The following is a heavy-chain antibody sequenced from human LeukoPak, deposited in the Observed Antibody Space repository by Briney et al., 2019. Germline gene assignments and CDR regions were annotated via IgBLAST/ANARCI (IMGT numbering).Heavy chain of an antibody. D-gene: IGHD2-15*01. V-gene: IGHV4-39*07. CDR1: GGSISSRSYY. Sequence: SETLSLICTVSGGSISSRSYYWGWIRQPPGKGLEWIGEINHSGSTNYNPSLKSRVTISVDTSKNQFSLKLSSVTAADTAVYYCARGEPTPENRPVEGYCSGGSCYEAPGFDYWGQGTLVTVSS. CDR3: ARGEPTPENRPVEGYCSGGSCYEAPGFDY. J-gene: IGHJ4*02. CDR2: INHSGST.